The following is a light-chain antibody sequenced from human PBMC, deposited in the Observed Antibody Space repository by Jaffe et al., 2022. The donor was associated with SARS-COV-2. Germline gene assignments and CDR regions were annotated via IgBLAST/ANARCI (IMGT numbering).Light chain of an antibody. J-gene: IGKJ1*01. CDR3: LQYGRSPWT. CDR2: GAS. Sequence: EIVLTQSPGTLSLSAGERATLSCRASQSVTASYLAWYQQKPGQAPRLLIHGASSRATGIPDRFSGTESGTDFTLSISRLEPEDFATYYCLQYGRSPWTFGQGTKVEIK. CDR1: QSVTASY. V-gene: IGKV3-20*01.